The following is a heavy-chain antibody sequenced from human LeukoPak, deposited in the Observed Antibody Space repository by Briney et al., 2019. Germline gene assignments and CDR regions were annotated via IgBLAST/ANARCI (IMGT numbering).Heavy chain of an antibody. D-gene: IGHD3-10*01. CDR3: AKDSHHYYYGSGAVPFDI. V-gene: IGHV3-9*01. Sequence: GGSLRLSCAASGFTFDDYAMHWVRQAPGKGLEWVSGISRNSGSIGYADSVKGRFTISRDNAKNSLYLQMNSLRAEDTALYYCAKDSHHYYYGSGAVPFDIWGQGTMVTVSS. J-gene: IGHJ3*02. CDR2: ISRNSGSI. CDR1: GFTFDDYA.